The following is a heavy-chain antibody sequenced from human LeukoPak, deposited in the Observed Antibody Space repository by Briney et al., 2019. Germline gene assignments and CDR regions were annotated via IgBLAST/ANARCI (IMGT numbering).Heavy chain of an antibody. CDR1: GGSFSGYY. V-gene: IGHV4-59*10. J-gene: IGHJ3*02. CDR3: ARAGYSSSWYDAFDI. CDR2: IYTSGST. Sequence: SETLSLTCAVYGGSFSGYYWSWIRQPAGKGLEWIGRIYTSGSTNYNPSLKSRVTMSVDTSKNQFSLKLSSVTAADTAVYYCARAGYSSSWYDAFDIWGQGTMVTVSS. D-gene: IGHD6-13*01.